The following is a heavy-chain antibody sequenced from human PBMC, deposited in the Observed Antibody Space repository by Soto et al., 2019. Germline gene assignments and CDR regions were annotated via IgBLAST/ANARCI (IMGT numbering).Heavy chain of an antibody. Sequence: PSETLSLTCTVSGGSISDYYWSWIRQPPGKGLEWVGYIYYSGSTNYNPSLKSRVTISVDTSKNQFSLKLSSVTAADTAVYYCARAGGCSGGTCHSWNYYYYGMDVWGQGTTVTVSS. V-gene: IGHV4-59*01. CDR3: ARAGGCSGGTCHSWNYYYYGMDV. D-gene: IGHD2-15*01. CDR1: GGSISDYY. CDR2: IYYSGST. J-gene: IGHJ6*02.